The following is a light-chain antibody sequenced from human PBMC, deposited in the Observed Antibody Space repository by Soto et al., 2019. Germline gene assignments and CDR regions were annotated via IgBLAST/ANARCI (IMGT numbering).Light chain of an antibody. CDR1: QSISSW. CDR3: QQYGSSPLT. V-gene: IGKV3-20*01. CDR2: GAS. Sequence: TQSPSTLSASVGDRVTITCRASQSISSWLAWYQQQPGQAPRLLIYGASSRATGIPDRFSGSGSGTDFTLTISRLEPEDFAVYYCQQYGSSPLTFGQGTTGDIK. J-gene: IGKJ1*01.